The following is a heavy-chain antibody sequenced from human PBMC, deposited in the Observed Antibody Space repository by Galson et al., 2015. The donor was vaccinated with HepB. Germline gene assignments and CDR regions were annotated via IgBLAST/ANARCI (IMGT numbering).Heavy chain of an antibody. V-gene: IGHV3-23*01. CDR2: ISGSGGST. D-gene: IGHD3-9*01. CDR1: GFTFSSYA. Sequence: SLRLSCAASGFTFSSYAMSWVRQAPGKGLEWVSAISGSGGSTYYADSVKGRFTISRDNSKNTLYLQMNSLRAEDTAVYYCAKGWGYDILTGYYHYGMDVWGQGTTVTVSS. J-gene: IGHJ6*02. CDR3: AKGWGYDILTGYYHYGMDV.